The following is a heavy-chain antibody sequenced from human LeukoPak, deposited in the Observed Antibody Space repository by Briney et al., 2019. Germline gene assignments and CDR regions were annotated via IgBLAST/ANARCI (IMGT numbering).Heavy chain of an antibody. CDR3: SRGAIYYYDSSTRPAFDI. CDR1: GGSISSYY. Sequence: SETLSLTCTVSGGSISSYYWSWIQQPPGKGLEWIGYIYYSGSTNYNPSLKSRVTISVDTSKNQFSLKLSSVTAADTAVYYCSRGAIYYYDSSTRPAFDIWGQGTMVTVSS. D-gene: IGHD3-22*01. J-gene: IGHJ3*02. CDR2: IYYSGST. V-gene: IGHV4-59*01.